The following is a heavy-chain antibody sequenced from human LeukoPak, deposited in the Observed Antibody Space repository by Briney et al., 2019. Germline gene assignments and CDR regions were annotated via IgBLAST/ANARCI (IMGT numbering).Heavy chain of an antibody. Sequence: PSETLSLTCTVSGGSISGHYWSWIRQPPGKGLEWIGYIRYSGSTEYNPSLKSRVTISVDTSKNQFSLKLSSVTAADTAVYYCAGASSGYSALDYWGQGTLVTVSS. CDR2: IRYSGST. J-gene: IGHJ4*02. CDR3: AGASSGYSALDY. CDR1: GGSISGHY. D-gene: IGHD3-22*01. V-gene: IGHV4-59*11.